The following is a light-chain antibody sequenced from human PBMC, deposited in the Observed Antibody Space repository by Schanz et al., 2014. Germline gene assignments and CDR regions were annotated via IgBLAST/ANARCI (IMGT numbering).Light chain of an antibody. J-gene: IGLJ2*01. CDR3: SSYTSSSPRVV. Sequence: QSALTQPASVSGSPGQSITISCTGSSSDVGGYNLVSWYQQHPGKAPKLMIYDVSNRPSGVSNRFSGSKSGNTASLTVSGLQAEDEADYYCSSYTSSSPRVVFGGGTKLTVL. CDR2: DVS. CDR1: SSDVGGYNL. V-gene: IGLV2-14*02.